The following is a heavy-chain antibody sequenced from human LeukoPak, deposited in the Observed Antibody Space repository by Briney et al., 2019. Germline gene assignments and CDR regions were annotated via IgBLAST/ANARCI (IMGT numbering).Heavy chain of an antibody. D-gene: IGHD3-22*01. J-gene: IGHJ4*02. V-gene: IGHV3-48*01. CDR3: AKGSYYDSSGSFYFDY. CDR1: GFSFGSYS. CDR2: ISGSGTTI. Sequence: GGSLRLSCAASGFSFGSYSMNWVRLAPGKGLEWVSYISGSGTTIYYADSVRGRFTISRDNAKNSLFLQMNSLRAEDTAVYYCAKGSYYDSSGSFYFDYWGQGTLVTVSS.